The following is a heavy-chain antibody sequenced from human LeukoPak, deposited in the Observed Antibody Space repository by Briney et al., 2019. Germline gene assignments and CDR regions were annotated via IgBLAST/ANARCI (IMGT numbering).Heavy chain of an antibody. J-gene: IGHJ4*02. V-gene: IGHV3-30*02. D-gene: IGHD3-22*01. CDR2: IRYDGSNK. CDR1: GFTFSSYG. Sequence: PGGSLRLSCAASGFTFSSYGMHWVRQAPGKGLEWVAFIRYDGSNKYYADSVKGRFTISRDNSKNTLYLQMNSLRAEDTAVYYCARDYYDSSGYGYFDYWGQGTLVTVSS. CDR3: ARDYYDSSGYGYFDY.